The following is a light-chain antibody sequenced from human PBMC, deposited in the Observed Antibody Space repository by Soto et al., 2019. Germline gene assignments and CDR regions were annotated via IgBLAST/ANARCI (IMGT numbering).Light chain of an antibody. CDR1: QSVSSY. CDR3: QQSYSAPLT. Sequence: EIVLTQSPATLSLSPGERGTLFCRASQSVSSYLAWYQQKPGQAPRLLIYDASNRATGIPARFSGSGSGTDFTLAISDLQPEDFATFYCQQSYSAPLTFGGGTKVDIK. J-gene: IGKJ4*01. V-gene: IGKV3-11*01. CDR2: DAS.